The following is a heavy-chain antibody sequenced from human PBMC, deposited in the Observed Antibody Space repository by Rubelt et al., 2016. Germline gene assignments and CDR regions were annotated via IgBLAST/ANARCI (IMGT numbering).Heavy chain of an antibody. CDR1: GGTFSSYA. CDR2: IIPIFGTA. Sequence: QVQLVQSGAEVKKPGSSVKVSCKASGGTFSSYAISWVRQAPGQGLEWMGGIIPIFGTANYAQKLQGRVTRTTDTSTSTAYMELRSLRSDDTAVYYCARGPKVVVTAHPLDYWGQGTLVTVSS. J-gene: IGHJ4*02. V-gene: IGHV1-69*05. D-gene: IGHD2-21*02. CDR3: ARGPKVVVTAHPLDY.